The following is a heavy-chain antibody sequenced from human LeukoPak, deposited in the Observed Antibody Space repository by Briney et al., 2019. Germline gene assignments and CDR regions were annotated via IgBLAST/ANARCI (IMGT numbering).Heavy chain of an antibody. CDR2: ISQGT. J-gene: IGHJ4*02. CDR1: GFTFSDYA. V-gene: IGHV3-23*01. Sequence: QPGGSLRLSCAASGFTFSDYAMNWVRQAPGKGLKWVSTISQGTYYVDSVKGRFTISRDNSKNTLYLQMHSLRAEDTAVYYCASSWTIAVAGRKYYFQYWGQGTLVTVSS. CDR3: ASSWTIAVAGRKYYFQY. D-gene: IGHD6-19*01.